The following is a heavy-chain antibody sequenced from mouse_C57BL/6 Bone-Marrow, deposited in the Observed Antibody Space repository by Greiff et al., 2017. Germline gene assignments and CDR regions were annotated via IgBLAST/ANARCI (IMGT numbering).Heavy chain of an antibody. V-gene: IGHV1-54*01. Sequence: QVQLQQSGAELVRPGTSVKVSCKASGYAFTNYLIEWVKQRPGQGLEWIGVINPGSGGTNYNEKFKGKATLTADKSSSTAYMQLSSLTSEDSAVYFCARLRDLYAMDYWGQGTSVTVSS. CDR1: GYAFTNYL. CDR2: INPGSGGT. CDR3: ARLRDLYAMDY. J-gene: IGHJ4*01. D-gene: IGHD3-3*01.